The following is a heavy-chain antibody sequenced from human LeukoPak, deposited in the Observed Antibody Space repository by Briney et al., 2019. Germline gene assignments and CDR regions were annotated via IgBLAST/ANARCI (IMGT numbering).Heavy chain of an antibody. CDR3: ARHCSSTSCYTDGFDY. J-gene: IGHJ4*02. D-gene: IGHD2-2*02. V-gene: IGHV4-4*09. CDR1: GGSISSYY. Sequence: SETLSLTCTVSGGSISSYYWSWIRQPPGKGLEWIGYIYTSGSTNYNPSLKSRVTISVDTSKSQFSLKLSSVTAADTAVYYCARHCSSTSCYTDGFDYWGQGTLVTVSS. CDR2: IYTSGST.